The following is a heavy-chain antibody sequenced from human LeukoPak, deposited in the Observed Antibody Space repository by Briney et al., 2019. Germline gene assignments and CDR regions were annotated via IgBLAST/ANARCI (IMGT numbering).Heavy chain of an antibody. CDR1: GFAFNTHW. J-gene: IGHJ4*02. CDR3: AREPRPRVAAAGPYFDY. V-gene: IGHV3-74*01. CDR2: ISGDGLST. D-gene: IGHD6-13*01. Sequence: GGSLRLSCAASGFAFNTHWMHWIRRSPGKGTDCVSGISGDGLSTNYVDSVKGRFTVSRDNAKNTLYLQMNSLRAEDTAVYYCAREPRPRVAAAGPYFDYWGQGTLVTVSS.